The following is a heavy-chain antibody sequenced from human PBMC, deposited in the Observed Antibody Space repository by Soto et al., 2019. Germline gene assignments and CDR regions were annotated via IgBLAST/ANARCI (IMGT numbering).Heavy chain of an antibody. V-gene: IGHV3-73*01. CDR3: TSLSYTGYVY. CDR1: GFPFSGSS. Sequence: GGSLRLSCAASGFPFSGSSMHWVRQASGKGLEWVGRIRSKANNYATEYAASVKGRFTLSRDDSQNTAYLLMNSLKSEDTGVYYWTSLSYTGYVYWGQGALVTVSS. J-gene: IGHJ4*02. D-gene: IGHD5-12*01. CDR2: IRSKANNYAT.